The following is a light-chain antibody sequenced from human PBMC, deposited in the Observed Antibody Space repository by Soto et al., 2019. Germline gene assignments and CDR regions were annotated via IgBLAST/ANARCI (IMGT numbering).Light chain of an antibody. J-gene: IGKJ2*01. V-gene: IGKV3-15*01. CDR1: QSVGSD. CDR2: GAS. CDR3: QQYDHPPYI. Sequence: TVMTQSPATLSVSPGERATLSCRASQSVGSDLAWYQQKPGQAPRLLIYGASTRATGIPARFSGSASGTEFTLTISGLQSEDTATYYCQQYDHPPYIFGQGTKVDIK.